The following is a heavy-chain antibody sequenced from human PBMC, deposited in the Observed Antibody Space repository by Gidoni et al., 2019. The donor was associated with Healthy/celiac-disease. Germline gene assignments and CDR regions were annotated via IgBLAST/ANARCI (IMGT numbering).Heavy chain of an antibody. CDR3: AKGIAPEYSSGCLDY. V-gene: IGHV3-9*01. D-gene: IGHD6-19*01. Sequence: EVQLVESGGGLVQPVRSLRPSCASSGFTFDDYAMHWVRQAPGKGLEWVSGISWNSGSIGYAASVKGRFTISRDNAKNSLYLQMNSLRAEDTALYYCAKGIAPEYSSGCLDYWGQGTLVTVSS. J-gene: IGHJ4*02. CDR1: GFTFDDYA. CDR2: ISWNSGSI.